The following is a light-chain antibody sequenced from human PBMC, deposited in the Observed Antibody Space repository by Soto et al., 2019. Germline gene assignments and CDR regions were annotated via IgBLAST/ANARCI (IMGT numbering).Light chain of an antibody. Sequence: QAVVTQPPSVSGAPGQRVTISCTGSSSNIGAGYDVHWYQRLPGTAPKVLIYGNNNRPSGVPDRFSGSKSGTSASLAITGLQAEDGADYYCQSYDSSLSGSYVFGTGTKLTVL. CDR2: GNN. CDR1: SSNIGAGYD. V-gene: IGLV1-40*01. CDR3: QSYDSSLSGSYV. J-gene: IGLJ1*01.